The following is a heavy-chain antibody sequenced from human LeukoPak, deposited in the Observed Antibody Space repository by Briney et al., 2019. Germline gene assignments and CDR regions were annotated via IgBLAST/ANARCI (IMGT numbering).Heavy chain of an antibody. CDR2: ISYSGTT. J-gene: IGHJ4*02. V-gene: IGHV4-39*07. Sequence: KPSETLSLTCSVSGASISSTSYYWGWIRRPPGKGPEWIGSISYSGTTFYSPSLESRVTISADTSKNQFSLKLSSVTAADTAVYYCGRNLGSGSDHWGQGTLVTVSS. D-gene: IGHD3-10*01. CDR3: GRNLGSGSDH. CDR1: GASISSTSYY.